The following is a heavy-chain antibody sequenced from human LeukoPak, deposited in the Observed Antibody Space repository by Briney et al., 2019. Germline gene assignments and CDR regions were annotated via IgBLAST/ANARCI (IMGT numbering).Heavy chain of an antibody. CDR1: GGSINNYY. CDR2: IYYSGTT. J-gene: IGHJ4*02. D-gene: IGHD3-10*01. Sequence: SETLSLTCTVSGGSINNYYWSWVRQPPGKGLEWIGYIYYSGTTNYDPSLKSRVTMSVDTSKNQFSLKLSSVTAADTAVYYCARDPSLTMVRGVSFDYWGQGTLVTVSS. V-gene: IGHV4-59*12. CDR3: ARDPSLTMVRGVSFDY.